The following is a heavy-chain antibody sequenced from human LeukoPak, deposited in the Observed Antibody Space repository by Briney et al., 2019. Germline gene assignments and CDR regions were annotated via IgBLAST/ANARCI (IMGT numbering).Heavy chain of an antibody. CDR3: ARTFDFGVPGDV. D-gene: IGHD3-3*01. Sequence: ASVKVSCKASGGTFSSYAISWVRQAPGQGLEWMGGIIPIFGTANYAQKFQGRVTITTDESTSTAYMELSSLRSEDTAVYYCARTFDFGVPGDVWGKGTTVSVSS. CDR1: GGTFSSYA. V-gene: IGHV1-69*05. CDR2: IIPIFGTA. J-gene: IGHJ6*04.